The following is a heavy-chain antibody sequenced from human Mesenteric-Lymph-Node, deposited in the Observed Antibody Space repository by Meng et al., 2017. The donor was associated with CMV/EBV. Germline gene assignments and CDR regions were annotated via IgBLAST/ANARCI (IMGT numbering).Heavy chain of an antibody. V-gene: IGHV1-69*10. D-gene: IGHD7-27*01. J-gene: IGHJ6*02. CDR2: FIPTLGMA. CDR1: GYTFTAHY. Sequence: SVKVSCKASGYTFTAHYIHWVRQAPGQGLEWMGGFIPTLGMANYAQKFQDRVTITADKSTSTAYMEVSSLGSDDTAVYFCARDLGGMDVWGQGTTVTVSS. CDR3: ARDLGGMDV.